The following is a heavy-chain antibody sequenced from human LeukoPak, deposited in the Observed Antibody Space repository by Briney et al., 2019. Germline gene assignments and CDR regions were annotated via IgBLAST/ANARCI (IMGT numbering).Heavy chain of an antibody. D-gene: IGHD6-13*01. CDR3: AKDGGGAAAGTDVRGYFDY. CDR2: IRYDGSNK. Sequence: GGSLRLSCAASGFTFSSYGMHWVRQAPGKGLEWVAFIRYDGSNKYYADSVKGRFTISRDNSKNTLYLQMNSLRAEDTAVYYCAKDGGGAAAGTDVRGYFDYWGQGTLVTVSS. J-gene: IGHJ4*02. CDR1: GFTFSSYG. V-gene: IGHV3-30*02.